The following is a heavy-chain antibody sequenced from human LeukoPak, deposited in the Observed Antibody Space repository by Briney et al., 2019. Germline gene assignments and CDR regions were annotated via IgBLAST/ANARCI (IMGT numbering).Heavy chain of an antibody. D-gene: IGHD3-16*01. V-gene: IGHV1-8*01. CDR2: MNPNSGNT. Sequence: ASVKVSCKASGYTFTSYDINWVRQATGQGLEWMGWMNPNSGNTGYAQKFQGRVTMTRNTSISTAYIELSSLRSEDTAVYYCARGTNDYEHYFDYWGQGTLVTVSS. CDR3: ARGTNDYEHYFDY. J-gene: IGHJ4*02. CDR1: GYTFTSYD.